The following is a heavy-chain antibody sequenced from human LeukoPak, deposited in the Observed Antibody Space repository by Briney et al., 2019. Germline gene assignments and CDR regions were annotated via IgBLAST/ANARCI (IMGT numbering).Heavy chain of an antibody. CDR2: IRSRANSYTT. V-gene: IGHV3-73*01. D-gene: IGHD6-19*01. CDR1: GFTFSGSA. Sequence: GGSLRLSCAASGFTFSGSAMHWVRQAHGKGLEWLGRIRSRANSYTTVYAAPVQGRFIISRDDSMNMAYLQMNSLRSEDTAVYYCARGRSSGWYFVSGTTYDYWGQGTLVTVSS. J-gene: IGHJ4*02. CDR3: ARGRSSGWYFVSGTTYDY.